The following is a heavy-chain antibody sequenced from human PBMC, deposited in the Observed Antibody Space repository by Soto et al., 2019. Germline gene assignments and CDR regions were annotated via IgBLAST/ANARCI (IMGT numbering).Heavy chain of an antibody. CDR1: GFTFSSYA. CDR2: ITGSGGST. J-gene: IGHJ4*02. D-gene: IGHD2-21*02. Sequence: EVQLLESGGGLVQPGGSLRLSCAASGFTFSSYAMNWVRQAPGKGLEWVSTITGSGGSTYYADSVKGRFTISRDNSKNTLYLQLNSLRAEDTAVYYCANDVTATADYWGQGTPVTVSS. V-gene: IGHV3-23*01. CDR3: ANDVTATADY.